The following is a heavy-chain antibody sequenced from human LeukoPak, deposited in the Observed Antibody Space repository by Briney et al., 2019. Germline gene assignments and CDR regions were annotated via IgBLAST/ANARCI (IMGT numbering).Heavy chain of an antibody. D-gene: IGHD4-17*01. CDR1: GFTFSGSA. V-gene: IGHV3-73*01. CDR3: TRHGTDYGDYLY. J-gene: IGHJ4*02. Sequence: PGGSLKLSCAASGFTFSGSAMHWVRQASGKGLEWVGRIRSKANSYATAYAASVKGRFTISRDDSKNTAYLQMSSLKTEDTAVYYCTRHGTDYGDYLYWGQGTLVTVSS. CDR2: IRSKANSYAT.